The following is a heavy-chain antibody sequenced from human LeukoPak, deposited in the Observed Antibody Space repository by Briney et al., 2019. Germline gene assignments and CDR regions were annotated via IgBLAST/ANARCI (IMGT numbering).Heavy chain of an antibody. CDR2: ISYDGRNI. CDR1: GFTFDNYG. Sequence: GSLRLSCAASGFTFDNYGMHWVRQAPGKGLEWVAVISYDGRNIHYPDSVKGRFTISRDISTDTLWLQMDSLRTEDTAVYYCAKGPLRGTAAAIDYWGQGTLVTVSS. J-gene: IGHJ4*02. V-gene: IGHV3-30*18. D-gene: IGHD2-2*01. CDR3: AKGPLRGTAAAIDY.